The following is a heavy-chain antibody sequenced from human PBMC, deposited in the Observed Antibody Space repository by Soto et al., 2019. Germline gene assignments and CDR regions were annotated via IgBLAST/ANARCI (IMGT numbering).Heavy chain of an antibody. CDR1: GFTFSSYV. V-gene: IGHV3-23*01. CDR2: ISGSGGSI. CDR3: AKDGEDRSSLYFDY. J-gene: IGHJ4*02. Sequence: PGGSLRLSCAASGFTFSSYVMSWVRQAPGKGLEWVSAISGSGGSIYYADSVKGRFTISRDNSKNTLYLQMNSLRAEDTAVYYCAKDGEDRSSLYFDYWGQGTLVTVSS.